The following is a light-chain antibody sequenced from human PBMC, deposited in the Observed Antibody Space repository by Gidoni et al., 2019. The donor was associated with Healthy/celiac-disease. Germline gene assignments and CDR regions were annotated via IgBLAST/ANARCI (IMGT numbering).Light chain of an antibody. Sequence: QSALTQPASVSGSPGPSLTISCTGTSSDVGGYNYVSWYQQHPGKAPKLMIYDVSNRPSGVSNRFSGSKSGNTASLTISGLQAEDEADYYCSSYTSSSTLSAVFGGGTQLTVL. CDR2: DVS. CDR1: SSDVGGYNY. CDR3: SSYTSSSTLSAV. V-gene: IGLV2-14*01. J-gene: IGLJ7*01.